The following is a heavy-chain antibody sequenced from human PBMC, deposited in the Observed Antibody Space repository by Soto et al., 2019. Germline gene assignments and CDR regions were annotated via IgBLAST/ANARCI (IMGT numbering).Heavy chain of an antibody. CDR2: IYHSGST. CDR1: GGSISSGGYS. Sequence: QLQLQESGSGLVKPSQTLSLTCAVSGGSISSGGYSWSWIRQPPGQGLEWIGYIYHSGSTYSHPSLHRRVTPPVTRSKNQFSLTRGSVTAADTAVYYCARVPDRWGQGTLVTVSS. V-gene: IGHV4-30-2*01. CDR3: ARVPDR. J-gene: IGHJ5*02. D-gene: IGHD2-2*01.